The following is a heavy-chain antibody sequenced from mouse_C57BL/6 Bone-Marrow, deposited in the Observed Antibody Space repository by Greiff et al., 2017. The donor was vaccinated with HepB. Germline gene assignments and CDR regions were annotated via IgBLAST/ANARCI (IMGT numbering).Heavy chain of an antibody. J-gene: IGHJ3*01. CDR2: IDPENGDT. V-gene: IGHV14-4*01. D-gene: IGHD2-2*01. CDR3: IYGYPFAY. CDR1: GFNIKDDY. Sequence: EVNVVESGAELVRPGASVKLSCTASGFNIKDDYMHWVKQRPEQGLEWIGWIDPENGDTEYASKFQGKATITADTSSNTAYLQLSSLTSEDTAVYYCIYGYPFAYWGQGTLVTVSA.